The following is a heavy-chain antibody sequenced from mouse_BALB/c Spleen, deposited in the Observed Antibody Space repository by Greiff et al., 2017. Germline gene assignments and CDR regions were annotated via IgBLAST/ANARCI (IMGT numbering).Heavy chain of an antibody. Sequence: DVKLQESGPGLVKPSQSLSLTCTVTGYSITSDYAWNWIRQFPGNKLEWMGYISYSGSTSYNPSLKSRISITRDTSKNQFFLQLNSVTTEDTATYYCARIDYRYDGYAMDYWGQGTSVTVSS. CDR1: GYSITSDYA. V-gene: IGHV3-2*02. CDR3: ARIDYRYDGYAMDY. J-gene: IGHJ4*01. CDR2: ISYSGST. D-gene: IGHD2-14*01.